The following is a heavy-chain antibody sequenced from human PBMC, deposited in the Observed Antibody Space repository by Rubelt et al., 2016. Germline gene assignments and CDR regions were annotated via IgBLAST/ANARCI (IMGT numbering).Heavy chain of an antibody. J-gene: IGHJ4*02. V-gene: IGHV3-7*01. CDR1: GGSLSGYY. D-gene: IGHD1-26*01. Sequence: WGAGLLKPSETLSLTCAVYGGSLSGYYWSWVRQAPGKGLEWVANIKQGGSEKYYVDSVKGRFTISRDNAKNSLYLQMNSLGPDDTAVYDCAREWGGSYDGRPDYWGQGTLVTVSS. CDR2: IKQGGSEK. CDR3: AREWGGSYDGRPDY.